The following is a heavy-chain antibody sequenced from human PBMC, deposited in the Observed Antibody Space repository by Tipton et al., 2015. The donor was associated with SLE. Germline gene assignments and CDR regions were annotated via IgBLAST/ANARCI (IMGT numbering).Heavy chain of an antibody. CDR1: GGSISSSNYY. V-gene: IGHV4-39*07. CDR2: IYYSGST. J-gene: IGHJ4*02. D-gene: IGHD4-23*01. CDR3: ARDDYGGNVFDY. Sequence: TLSLTCTVSGGSISSSNYYWGWIRQPPGKGLEWIGSIYYSGSTYYNPSLKSRVTISVDTSKNQFSLKLRSVTAADTAVYYCARDDYGGNVFDYWGQGTLVTVSS.